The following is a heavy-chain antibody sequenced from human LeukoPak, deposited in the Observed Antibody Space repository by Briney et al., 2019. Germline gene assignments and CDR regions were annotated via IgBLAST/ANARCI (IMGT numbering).Heavy chain of an antibody. CDR2: IKQDGSEK. Sequence: GGSLRLSCAASGFTFSSYWMSWVRQAPGKGLEWGANIKQDGSEKYYVDSVKGRFTISRDNAKNSLYLQMNSLRAEDTAVYYCARAPEPYYYDSSGYYDYWGQGTLVTVSS. CDR3: ARAPEPYYYDSSGYYDY. CDR1: GFTFSSYW. V-gene: IGHV3-7*01. J-gene: IGHJ4*02. D-gene: IGHD3-22*01.